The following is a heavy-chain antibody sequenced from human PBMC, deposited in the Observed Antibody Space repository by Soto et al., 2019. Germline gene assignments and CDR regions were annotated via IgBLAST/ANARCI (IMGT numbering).Heavy chain of an antibody. CDR1: GGTFSTDA. CDR3: ANSSGSYASTLFDP. J-gene: IGHJ5*02. CDR2: IIPMSGTA. D-gene: IGHD6-19*01. Sequence: QVQLVQSGAEVKKPGSSVKVSCKASGGTFSTDALNWVRQAPGQGLEWMGGIIPMSGTANYAQKFQGRVTITADESTSTAYMELSGLKPDDTAVYFCANSSGSYASTLFDPWGQGTLVTVSS. V-gene: IGHV1-69*01.